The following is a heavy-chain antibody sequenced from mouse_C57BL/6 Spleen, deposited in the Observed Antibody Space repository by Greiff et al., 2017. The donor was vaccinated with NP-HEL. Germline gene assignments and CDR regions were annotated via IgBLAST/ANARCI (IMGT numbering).Heavy chain of an antibody. CDR1: GFTFSDYG. J-gene: IGHJ3*01. V-gene: IGHV5-17*01. CDR3: ARRSYSNWFAY. D-gene: IGHD2-5*01. Sequence: EVQLQESGGGLVKPGGSLKLSCAASGFTFSDYGMHWVRQAPEKGLEWVAYISSGSSTIYYADTVKGRFTISRDNAKNTLFLQMTSLRSEDTAMYYCARRSYSNWFAYWGQGTLVTVSA. CDR2: ISSGSSTI.